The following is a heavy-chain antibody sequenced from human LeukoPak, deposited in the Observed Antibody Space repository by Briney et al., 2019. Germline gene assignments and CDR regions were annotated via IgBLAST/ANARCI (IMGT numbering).Heavy chain of an antibody. J-gene: IGHJ4*02. V-gene: IGHV4-34*01. CDR1: GGSFSDYY. CDR2: INLSRST. Sequence: PSETLSLTCAVYGGSFSDYYWSWIRQPPGKGLEWIGEINLSRSTNYNPSLKSRVTISLDTSKNQFSLKLSSATAADTAVYYCASVVVTAISSHSDYWGQGTLVTVSS. D-gene: IGHD2-21*02. CDR3: ASVVVTAISSHSDY.